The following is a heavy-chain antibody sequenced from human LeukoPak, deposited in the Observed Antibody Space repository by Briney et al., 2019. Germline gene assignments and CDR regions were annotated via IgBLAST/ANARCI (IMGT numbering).Heavy chain of an antibody. CDR2: IYPYDSDV. J-gene: IGHJ4*02. D-gene: IGHD5-24*01. V-gene: IGHV5-51*01. CDR3: ARGGGSRWTAFDY. CDR1: GNSFPSYW. Sequence: GESLKTSCKGSGNSFPSYWIGWVRQMPGKGLEWMGVIYPYDSDVRFRRSFQGQVTSYADKAIITAYLQWSSLKAPDTAMYDCARGGGSRWTAFDYWGQGTLVTVPS.